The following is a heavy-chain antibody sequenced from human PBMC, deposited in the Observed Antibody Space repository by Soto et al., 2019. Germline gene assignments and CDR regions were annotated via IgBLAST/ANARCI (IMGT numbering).Heavy chain of an antibody. D-gene: IGHD2-2*03. CDR1: GASMSSYY. Sequence: SETLSLTCTVSGASMSSYYWSWIRQPPGKGLEWIGYIYSSGSTNYSPSLKSRVTLSVDTSNNQFSLKLNSVTAADTAVYYCAGGSMGSGYWRHWGQGTLVTVSS. CDR2: IYSSGST. V-gene: IGHV4-59*01. J-gene: IGHJ4*02. CDR3: AGGSMGSGYWRH.